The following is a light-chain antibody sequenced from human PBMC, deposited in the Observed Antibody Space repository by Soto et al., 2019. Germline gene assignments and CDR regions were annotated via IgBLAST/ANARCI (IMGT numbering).Light chain of an antibody. Sequence: EIVLTQSPATLSLSPGERATLSCRASQTISDYLAWYQQKPGQAPRLLIYDASNRATGIPARFSGSGSGTDFTLTISSLEPEDFAVYYCQQRSNWPLYTFGQGTKLEIK. CDR2: DAS. J-gene: IGKJ2*01. V-gene: IGKV3-11*01. CDR3: QQRSNWPLYT. CDR1: QTISDY.